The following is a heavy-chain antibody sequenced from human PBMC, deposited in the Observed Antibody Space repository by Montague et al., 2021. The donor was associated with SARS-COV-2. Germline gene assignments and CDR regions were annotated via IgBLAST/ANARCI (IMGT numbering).Heavy chain of an antibody. CDR1: GLSLSTSGVG. J-gene: IGHJ4*02. CDR2: IYWDDDK. CDR3: AHKSAMFTASYFDY. Sequence: PALVKPTQTLTLTCTFSGLSLSTSGVGVGWIRQPPGKALEWLALIYWDDDKRYSPSLKSRLTITKDTSKNQVVLTMTNMDPVDTATYYCAHKSAMFTASYFDYWGQGTLVTVSS. V-gene: IGHV2-5*02. D-gene: IGHD5-18*01.